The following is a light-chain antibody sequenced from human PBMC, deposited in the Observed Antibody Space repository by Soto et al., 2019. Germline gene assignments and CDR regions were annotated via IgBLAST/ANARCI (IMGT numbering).Light chain of an antibody. Sequence: QSALTQPASVSGSPGQSITISCTGTSSDVGGYNFVSWYQQHPGKAPKLMIYEVSKRPSGVSNRFSGSNSGNTASLTISGLQDEDEAYYYCNSYTSRRTLVFGGGTKLTVL. CDR2: EVS. CDR3: NSYTSRRTLV. V-gene: IGLV2-14*01. J-gene: IGLJ3*02. CDR1: SSDVGGYNF.